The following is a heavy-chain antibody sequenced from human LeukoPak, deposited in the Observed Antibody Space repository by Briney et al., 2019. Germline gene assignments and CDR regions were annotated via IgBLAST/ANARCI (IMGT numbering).Heavy chain of an antibody. D-gene: IGHD3-3*01. CDR1: GFTFSDSA. CDR2: TSSSGSYI. Sequence: GGSLRLSCATSGFTFSDSAMTWVRQVPVKGLEWVSSTSSSGSYIYYADSVKGRFTISRDNAKSSLYLEMNSLSADDTAVYHCARGAGTIFGEYYYYMDVWGKGTAVTVSS. J-gene: IGHJ6*03. CDR3: ARGAGTIFGEYYYYMDV. V-gene: IGHV3-21*01.